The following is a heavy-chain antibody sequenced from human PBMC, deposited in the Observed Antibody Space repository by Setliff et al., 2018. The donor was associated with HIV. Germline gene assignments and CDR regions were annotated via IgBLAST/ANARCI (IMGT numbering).Heavy chain of an antibody. D-gene: IGHD6-19*01. CDR2: IYYSGST. V-gene: IGHV4-31*03. Sequence: SETLSLTCTVSGGSISSGGYYCSWIRQHPGKGLEWIGYIYYSGSTYYNPSLKSRVTISVDTSKNQFSLKLSSVTAADTAVYYCARVPYPADYYMDVWGKGTTVTVSS. CDR1: GGSISSGGYY. CDR3: ARVPYPADYYMDV. J-gene: IGHJ6*03.